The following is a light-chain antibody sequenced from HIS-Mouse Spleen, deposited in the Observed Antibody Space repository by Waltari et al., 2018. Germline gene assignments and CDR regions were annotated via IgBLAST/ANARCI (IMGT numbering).Light chain of an antibody. Sequence: QSALTQPASVSGAPGQSLTISFPGTSSDGRGYNYYSWYQQHPGKARRLMIYEVSNRPAGVSNRFSGSKSGNTASLTISGLQAEDEADYYCSSYTSSSTWVFGGGTKLTVL. J-gene: IGLJ3*02. CDR2: EVS. V-gene: IGLV2-14*01. CDR1: SSDGRGYNY. CDR3: SSYTSSSTWV.